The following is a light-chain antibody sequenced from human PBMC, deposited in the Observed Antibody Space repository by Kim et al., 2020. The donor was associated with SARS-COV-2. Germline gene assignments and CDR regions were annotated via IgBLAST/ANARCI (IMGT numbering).Light chain of an antibody. CDR3: HQYGRSPIT. Sequence: EVVLTQSPGTLSLSPGERATLSCSASQTVTFNSIAWYQQKPGQAPRLLMYGASSRAAGIPDRFSVSGSGTDFTLTISRLEPEDFAVYYCHQYGRSPITFGQGTRLEIK. CDR2: GAS. V-gene: IGKV3-20*01. J-gene: IGKJ5*01. CDR1: QTVTFNS.